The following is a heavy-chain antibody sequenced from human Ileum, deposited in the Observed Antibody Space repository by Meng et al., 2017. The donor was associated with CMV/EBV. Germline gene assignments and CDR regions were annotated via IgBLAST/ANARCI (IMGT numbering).Heavy chain of an antibody. Sequence: GPGTSKPSQPMSLTCTSVIAATSDGDYCWSWTRRFPGKGLAWIGYTYYTGIPYVNPALQSRISISVDTSRNHFSLQMRSVTAADTAVYYCARATPTYASSGYRYDHWGQGTLVTVSS. CDR1: IAATSDGDYC. CDR3: ARATPTYASSGYRYDH. V-gene: IGHV4-30-4*01. D-gene: IGHD3-22*01. J-gene: IGHJ4*02. CDR2: TYYTGIP.